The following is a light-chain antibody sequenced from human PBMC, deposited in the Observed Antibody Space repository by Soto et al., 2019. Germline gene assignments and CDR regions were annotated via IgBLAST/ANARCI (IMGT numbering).Light chain of an antibody. CDR2: GAS. CDR3: QQYGSSPRYT. J-gene: IGKJ2*01. CDR1: QSVSSSY. Sequence: EIVLTQSPGTLSLSPRERATLSCRASQSVSSSYLAWYQQKPGQAPRLLIYGASSRATGIPDRFSGSGSGTDFTLTISRLEPEDFAVYYCQQYGSSPRYTFGQGSKLEIK. V-gene: IGKV3-20*01.